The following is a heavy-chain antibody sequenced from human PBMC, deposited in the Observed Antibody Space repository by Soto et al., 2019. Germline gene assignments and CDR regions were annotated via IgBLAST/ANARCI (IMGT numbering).Heavy chain of an antibody. CDR2: IWYDGSNE. Sequence: SLSRSLAAARLPFSIYGIQGVGKAPGKGLEWVAGIWYDGSNEYYTDSVQGRFTISRHNSKNTMYLQLNSLRGEDKAVYYCEAPRSSCYCGMNVSGERSTV. CDR1: RLPFSIYG. V-gene: IGHV3-33*01. CDR3: EAPRSSCYCGMNV. J-gene: IGHJ6*01. D-gene: IGHD2-15*01.